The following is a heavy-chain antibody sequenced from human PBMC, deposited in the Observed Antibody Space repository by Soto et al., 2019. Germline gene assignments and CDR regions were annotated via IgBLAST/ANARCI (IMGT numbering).Heavy chain of an antibody. CDR3: ARIRWDLDYAMAV. J-gene: IGHJ6*02. D-gene: IGHD1-26*01. CDR1: GFSLSNSVMG. Sequence: QVTLKESGPVLVKPTETLTLTCTVSGFSLSNSVMGVTWIRQPQGKALEWLAHIFSGDQTSYSTSLKSRLTISRHTSKRQVVLSITNVDPVAAATYFCARIRWDLDYAMAVWGQGTTVTVSS. CDR2: IFSGDQT. V-gene: IGHV2-26*01.